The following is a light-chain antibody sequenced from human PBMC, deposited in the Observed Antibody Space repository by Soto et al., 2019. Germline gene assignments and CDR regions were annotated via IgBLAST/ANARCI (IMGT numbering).Light chain of an antibody. J-gene: IGKJ2*01. CDR3: RQYNNWPYT. CDR1: QNVNSN. Sequence: EVVLTQSPATLSVSPGERATLFCRASQNVNSNLAWYQQRPGQAPRLLIYGASTRATGFPARFSGSGSGTEFTLTINSLQSEDSAVHHCRQYNNWPYTFGQGTKLEIK. CDR2: GAS. V-gene: IGKV3-15*01.